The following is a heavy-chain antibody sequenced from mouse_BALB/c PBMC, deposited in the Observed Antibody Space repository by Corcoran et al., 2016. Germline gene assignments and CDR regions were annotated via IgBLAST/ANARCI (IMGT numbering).Heavy chain of an antibody. V-gene: IGHV1S34*01. J-gene: IGHJ2*01. CDR2: ISCYNGAT. Sequence: LVKTGASVKISCKASGYSFTGYYMHWVKQSHGKSLEWIGYISCYNGATSYNQKFKGKATFTVDTSSSTAYMQFNSLTSEDSAVYYCARSRGLLWGFDYWGQGTTLTVSS. CDR1: GYSFTGYY. CDR3: ARSRGLLWGFDY. D-gene: IGHD2-1*01.